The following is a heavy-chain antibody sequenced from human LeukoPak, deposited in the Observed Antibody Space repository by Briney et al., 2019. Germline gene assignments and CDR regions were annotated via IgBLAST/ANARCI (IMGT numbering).Heavy chain of an antibody. CDR2: IYYSGNT. V-gene: IGHV4-39*02. CDR1: GGSISSSSYY. J-gene: IGHJ6*04. D-gene: IGHD6-19*01. CDR3: ARLGWYDGDV. Sequence: SETLSLTCTVYGGSISSSSYYWGWIRQPPGKGLEWIGSIYYSGNTYHNPSLQSRVTISVATTKNHFSLRRICVTAADTAVYCCARLGWYDGDVWGKGTSVSVSS.